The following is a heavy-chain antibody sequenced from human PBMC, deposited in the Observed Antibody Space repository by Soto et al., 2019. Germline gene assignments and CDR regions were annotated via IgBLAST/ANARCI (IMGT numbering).Heavy chain of an antibody. D-gene: IGHD6-19*01. CDR2: INPNSGGT. V-gene: IGHV1-2*04. CDR3: ARGFIAVAGGMDV. J-gene: IGHJ6*02. CDR1: GYTFTSYG. Sequence: ASVKVSCKASGYTFTSYGISWVRQAPGQGLEWMGWINPNSGGTNYAQKFQGWVTMTRDTSISTAYMELSRLRSDDTAVYYCARGFIAVAGGMDVWGQGTTVTVSS.